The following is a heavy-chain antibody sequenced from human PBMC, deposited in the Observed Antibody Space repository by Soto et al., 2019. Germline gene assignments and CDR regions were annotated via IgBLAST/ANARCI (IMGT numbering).Heavy chain of an antibody. CDR2: ISYDGSNK. J-gene: IGHJ4*02. CDR1: GFTFSSYA. D-gene: IGHD6-13*01. Sequence: QVQLVESGGGVVQPGRSLRLSCAASGFTFSSYAMHWVRQAPGKGMEWVAVISYDGSNKYYADSVKGRFTISRDNSKNTLYLQMNSLRAEDTAVYYCASPREQQLLDYWGQGTLVTVSS. V-gene: IGHV3-30-3*01. CDR3: ASPREQQLLDY.